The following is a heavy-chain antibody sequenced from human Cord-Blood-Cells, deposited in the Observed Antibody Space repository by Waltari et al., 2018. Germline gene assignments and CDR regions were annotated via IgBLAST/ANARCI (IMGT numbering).Heavy chain of an antibody. J-gene: IGHJ3*02. D-gene: IGHD3-10*01. CDR1: GFTFGAYA. Sequence: PGRSLRLSCTASGFTFGAYAMSWVRQAPGKGLEWVGFIRSKAYGGTTEYAASVKGRFTISRDDSKSIAYLQMNSLKTEDTAVYYCTRDWDPRHGWFRELEGGDAFDIWGQGTMVTVSS. CDR2: IRSKAYGGTT. CDR3: TRDWDPRHGWFRELEGGDAFDI. V-gene: IGHV3-49*04.